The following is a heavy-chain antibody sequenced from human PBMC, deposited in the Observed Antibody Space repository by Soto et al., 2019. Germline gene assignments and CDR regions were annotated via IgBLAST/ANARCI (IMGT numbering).Heavy chain of an antibody. CDR1: GYTFTGYY. V-gene: IGHV1-2*04. CDR2: INPNSGGT. J-gene: IGHJ4*02. D-gene: IGHD2-21*02. Sequence: ASVKVSCKASGYTFTGYYMHWVRQAPGQGLEWMGWINPNSGGTNYAQKFQGWVTMTRDTSISTAYMELSRLRSDDTAVYYCARSCGGDCYINFDYWGQGTLVTVSS. CDR3: ARSCGGDCYINFDY.